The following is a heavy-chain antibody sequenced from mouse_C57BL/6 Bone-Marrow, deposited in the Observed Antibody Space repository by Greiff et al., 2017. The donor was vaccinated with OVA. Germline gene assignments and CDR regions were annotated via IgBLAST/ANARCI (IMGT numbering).Heavy chain of an antibody. D-gene: IGHD1-1*01. J-gene: IGHJ4*01. CDR2: IYPRSGNT. Sequence: VQLQQSGAELARPGASVKLSCKASGYTFTSYGISWVKQRTGQGLEWIGEIYPRSGNTYYNEKFKGKATLTADKSSSTAYMELRSLTSEDSAVYYCARRSITTVVEDAMDYWGQGTSVTVSS. CDR3: ARRSITTVVEDAMDY. V-gene: IGHV1-81*01. CDR1: GYTFTSYG.